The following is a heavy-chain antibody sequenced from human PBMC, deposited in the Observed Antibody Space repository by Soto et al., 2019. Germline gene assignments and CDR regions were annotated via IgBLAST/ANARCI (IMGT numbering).Heavy chain of an antibody. V-gene: IGHV3-23*01. CDR1: GFTFSGYA. J-gene: IGHJ4*02. CDR3: VKPLVGTTKSFDS. D-gene: IGHD1-26*01. Sequence: GGSLRLSCAASGFTFSGYAMIWVRQAPGKGLEWVSLISNSGTSTYYGDSVRGRVTISRDNSKSTLSLQMNSLRAEDTAVYYCVKPLVGTTKSFDSWGQGILVTVS. CDR2: ISNSGTST.